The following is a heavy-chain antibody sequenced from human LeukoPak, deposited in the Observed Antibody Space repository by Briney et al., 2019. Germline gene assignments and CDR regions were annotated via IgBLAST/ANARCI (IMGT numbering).Heavy chain of an antibody. CDR1: GWSFSDYY. CDR3: PGESGDYAFWFDP. V-gene: IGHV4-34*01. D-gene: IGHD4-17*01. J-gene: IGHJ5*02. Sequence: SETLSLTCAVYGWSFSDYYWSWIRQPPGKGLEWIGEINHSGSTNYNPSLKSRGPISGDTSKNQLPLKLSTVTPADTAADYVPGESGDYAFWFDPWGQGTLVSV. CDR2: INHSGST.